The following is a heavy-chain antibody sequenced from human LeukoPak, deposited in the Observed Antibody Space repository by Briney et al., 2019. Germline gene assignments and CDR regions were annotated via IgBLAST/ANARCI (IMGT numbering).Heavy chain of an antibody. CDR3: ARVQIAVPGNYYFDY. Sequence: SETLSLTCTVSRGSMSGYYWSWIRQPPGKGLEWIGYIYYGGSTNYNPSLKSRVTIPVDMSKNQFSLKLSSVTAADTAVYYCARVQIAVPGNYYFDYWGQGTLATVSS. V-gene: IGHV4-59*01. CDR2: IYYGGST. D-gene: IGHD6-19*01. J-gene: IGHJ4*02. CDR1: RGSMSGYY.